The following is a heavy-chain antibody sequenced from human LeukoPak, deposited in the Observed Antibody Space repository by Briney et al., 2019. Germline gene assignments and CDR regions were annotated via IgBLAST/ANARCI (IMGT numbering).Heavy chain of an antibody. V-gene: IGHV1-46*01. J-gene: IGHJ4*02. D-gene: IGHD1-26*01. CDR3: ARGKVGATDGDYFDY. CDR2: INPSGGST. Sequence: ASVKVSCKASGYTFTSYYMHWVRQAPGRGLEWMGIINPSGGSTSYAQKFQGRVTMTRDTSTSTVYMELSSLRSEDTAVYYCARGKVGATDGDYFDYWGQGTLVTVSS. CDR1: GYTFTSYY.